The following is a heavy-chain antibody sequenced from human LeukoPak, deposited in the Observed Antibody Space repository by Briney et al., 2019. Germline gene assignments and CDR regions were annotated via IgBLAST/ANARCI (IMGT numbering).Heavy chain of an antibody. J-gene: IGHJ4*02. CDR2: ISTSGTTI. Sequence: GGSLRLSCAASGFTFSDFYMGWIRQAPGKGLEWVSYISTSGTTIYYADSVKGRFTISRDNAKNSLYLQMNSLRAEDTAVYYCAKDITMVRGVDYWGQGTLVTVSS. V-gene: IGHV3-11*01. CDR1: GFTFSDFY. CDR3: AKDITMVRGVDY. D-gene: IGHD3-10*01.